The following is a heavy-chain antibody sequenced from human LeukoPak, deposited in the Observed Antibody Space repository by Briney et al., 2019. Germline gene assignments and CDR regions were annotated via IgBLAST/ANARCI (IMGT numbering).Heavy chain of an antibody. CDR2: IYPSGNT. CDR3: ASLTDCSGGSCYSASAFDI. V-gene: IGHV4-61*02. D-gene: IGHD2-15*01. J-gene: IGHJ3*02. CDR1: GDSISNSRHY. Sequence: SETLSLTCTVSGDSISNSRHYWSWIRQPAGKGLEWIGRIYPSGNTNYNPSLKSRLTISLDTSKNQFSLKLSSVTAADTAVYYCASLTDCSGGSCYSASAFDIWGQGTMVTVSS.